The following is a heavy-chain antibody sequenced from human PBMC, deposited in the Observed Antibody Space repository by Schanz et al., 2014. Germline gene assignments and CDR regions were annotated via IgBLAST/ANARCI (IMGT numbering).Heavy chain of an antibody. D-gene: IGHD6-13*01. V-gene: IGHV3-23*01. CDR1: GFTFSSYA. Sequence: EVQLLESGGGLVQPGGSLRLSCAASGFTFSSYAMSWVRQAPGKGLEWVSAISGSGGRTHYADSVKGRFTISRDNAKNTLYLQMDSLRPEDTAVYSCAKAVAAAEGYLPNWFDSGGQGTLVTVSS. CDR3: AKAVAAAEGYLPNWFDS. CDR2: ISGSGGRT. J-gene: IGHJ5*01.